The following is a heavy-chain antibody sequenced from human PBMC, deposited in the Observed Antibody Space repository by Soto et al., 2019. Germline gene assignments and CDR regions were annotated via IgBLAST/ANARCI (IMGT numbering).Heavy chain of an antibody. V-gene: IGHV5-10-1*01. CDR1: GYSFTSYW. Sequence: PGKSLKISCKGSGYSFTSYWISWVRQMPGKGLEWMGRIDPSDSYTNYSPSFQGHVTISADKSISTAYLQWSSLKASDTAMYYCARQSRIAAAGTIGWFDPWGQGTLVTVSS. CDR2: IDPSDSYT. J-gene: IGHJ5*02. CDR3: ARQSRIAAAGTIGWFDP. D-gene: IGHD6-13*01.